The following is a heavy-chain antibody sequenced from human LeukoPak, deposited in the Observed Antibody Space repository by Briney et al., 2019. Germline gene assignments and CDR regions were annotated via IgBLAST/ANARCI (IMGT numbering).Heavy chain of an antibody. J-gene: IGHJ4*02. CDR2: ISGYNGNT. V-gene: IGHV1-18*01. D-gene: IGHD6-19*01. CDR3: ARAVRGSGWSPDY. CDR1: GYTFISYG. Sequence: ASVKVSCKASGYTFISYGVSWVRQAPGQGLEWMGWISGYNGNTNYAQKFQGRLSMTTDTPTSTAYMELRSLRSDDTAVYYCARAVRGSGWSPDYWGQGTLVTVSS.